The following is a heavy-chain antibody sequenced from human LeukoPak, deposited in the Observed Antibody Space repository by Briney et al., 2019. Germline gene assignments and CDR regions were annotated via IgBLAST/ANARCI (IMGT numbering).Heavy chain of an antibody. D-gene: IGHD6-13*01. CDR3: ARSIAAAGTFDY. V-gene: IGHV1-2*04. CDR1: GYTFTSYG. Sequence: PEASVKVSCKASGYTFTSYGISWVRQAPGQGLEWMGWINPNSGGTNYAQKFQGWVTMTRDTSISTAYMELSRLRSDDTAVYYCARSIAAAGTFDYWGQGTLVTVSS. J-gene: IGHJ4*02. CDR2: INPNSGGT.